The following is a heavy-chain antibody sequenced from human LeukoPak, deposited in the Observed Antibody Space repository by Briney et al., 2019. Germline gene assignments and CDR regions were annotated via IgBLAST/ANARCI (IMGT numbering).Heavy chain of an antibody. CDR1: GYTFTSYG. CDR3: ARGEDYYGSGSYYMLDY. Sequence: ASVKVSCKASGYTFTSYGISWVRQAPGQGLEWMGWISAYNGNTNYAQKLQGSVTMTTDTSTSTAYMELRSLRSDDTAVYYCARGEDYYGSGSYYMLDYWGQGTLVTVSS. D-gene: IGHD3-10*01. V-gene: IGHV1-18*01. J-gene: IGHJ4*02. CDR2: ISAYNGNT.